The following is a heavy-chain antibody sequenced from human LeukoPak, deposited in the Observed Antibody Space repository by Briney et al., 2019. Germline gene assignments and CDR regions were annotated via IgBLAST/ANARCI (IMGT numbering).Heavy chain of an antibody. V-gene: IGHV3-30*18. CDR1: GFTFSSYG. CDR2: ISYDGSNK. CDR3: AKAGNGYYR. Sequence: GGSVRLSCAASGFTFSSYGMHWVRQAPGKGLEWVAVISYDGSNKYYADSVKGRFTISRDNPKSTLYLQMDSLRADDTAVYYCAKAGNGYYRWGQGTLVTVSS. D-gene: IGHD3-22*01. J-gene: IGHJ5*02.